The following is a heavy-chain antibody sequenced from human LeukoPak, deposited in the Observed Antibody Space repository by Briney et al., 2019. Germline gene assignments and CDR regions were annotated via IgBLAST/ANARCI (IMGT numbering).Heavy chain of an antibody. J-gene: IGHJ4*02. Sequence: SVKVSCKASGGTFSSYAISWVRQAPGQGLEWMGGIIPIFGTANYAQKFQGRVTMTRNTSISTAYMELSSLRSEDTAVYYCARGGLEGYSSSWYVVDYWGQGTLVTVSS. CDR1: GGTFSSYA. CDR2: IIPIFGTA. D-gene: IGHD6-13*01. V-gene: IGHV1-69*05. CDR3: ARGGLEGYSSSWYVVDY.